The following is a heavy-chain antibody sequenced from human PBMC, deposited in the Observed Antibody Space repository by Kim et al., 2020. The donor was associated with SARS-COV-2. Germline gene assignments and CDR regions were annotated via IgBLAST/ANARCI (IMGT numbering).Heavy chain of an antibody. CDR3: AKESPLLAYYYYGMDV. J-gene: IGHJ6*02. Sequence: SETLSLTCTVSGGSISSSSYYWGWIRQPPGKGLEWIGSIYYSGSTYYNPSLKSRVTISVDTSKNQFSLKLSSVTAADTAVYYCAKESPLLAYYYYGMDVWGQGTTVTVSS. D-gene: IGHD3-3*01. V-gene: IGHV4-39*07. CDR1: GGSISSSSYY. CDR2: IYYSGST.